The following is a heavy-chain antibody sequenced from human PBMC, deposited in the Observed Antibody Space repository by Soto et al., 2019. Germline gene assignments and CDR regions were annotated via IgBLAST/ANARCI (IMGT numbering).Heavy chain of an antibody. CDR1: GFTFSSYS. D-gene: IGHD3-16*01. CDR3: ARDKRTFTYWYFDL. Sequence: GGSLRLSCAASGFTFSSYSMNWVRQAPGKGLEWVSSISSSSSYIYYADSVKGRFTISRDNAKNSLYLQMNSLRAEDTAVYYCARDKRTFTYWYFDLWGRGTLVTVSS. CDR2: ISSSSSYI. J-gene: IGHJ2*01. V-gene: IGHV3-21*01.